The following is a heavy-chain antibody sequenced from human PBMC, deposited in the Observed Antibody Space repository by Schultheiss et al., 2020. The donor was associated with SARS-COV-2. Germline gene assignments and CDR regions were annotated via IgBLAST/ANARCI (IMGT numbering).Heavy chain of an antibody. V-gene: IGHV3-74*01. CDR2: INSDGSAS. D-gene: IGHD3-16*01. CDR3: AKGRGYDYYYMDV. Sequence: GGSLRLSCAASGFTFSSYSMNWVRQAPGKGLVWVSRINSDGSASSYADSVQGRFTISRDNAKNSLYLQMNSLRAEDTAVYYCAKGRGYDYYYMDVWGKGTTVTVSS. CDR1: GFTFSSYS. J-gene: IGHJ6*03.